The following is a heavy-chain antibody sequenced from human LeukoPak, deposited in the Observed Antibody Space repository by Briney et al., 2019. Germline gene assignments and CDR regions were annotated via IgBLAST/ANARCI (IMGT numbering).Heavy chain of an antibody. CDR3: ARGYCSGGSCYYYYMDV. CDR2: INPSGGST. Sequence: GASVKVSCKASGYTFTSYYMHWVRQAPGQGLEWMGIINPSGGSTSYAQKFQGRVTMTRDTSTSTVYMELSSLRSEDTAVYYCARGYCSGGSCYYYYMDVWGKGTTVTISS. J-gene: IGHJ6*03. CDR1: GYTFTSYY. V-gene: IGHV1-46*01. D-gene: IGHD2-15*01.